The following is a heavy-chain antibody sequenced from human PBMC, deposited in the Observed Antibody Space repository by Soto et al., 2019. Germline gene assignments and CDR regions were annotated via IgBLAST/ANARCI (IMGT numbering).Heavy chain of an antibody. CDR2: IYYSGST. D-gene: IGHD3-3*01. CDR1: GGSISSYY. Sequence: SETLSLTCTVSGGSISSYYWSWIRQPPGKGLEWIGYIYYSGSTNYNPSLKSRVTISVDTSKNQFSLKLSSVTAADTAVYYCARAPYYDFWSGYSDWFDPWGQGTLVTVS. J-gene: IGHJ5*02. V-gene: IGHV4-59*01. CDR3: ARAPYYDFWSGYSDWFDP.